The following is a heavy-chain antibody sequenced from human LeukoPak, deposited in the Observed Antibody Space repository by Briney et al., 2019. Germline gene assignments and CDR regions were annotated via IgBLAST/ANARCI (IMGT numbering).Heavy chain of an antibody. J-gene: IGHJ3*02. CDR2: TYYRSKWYN. V-gene: IGHV6-1*01. Sequence: SQTLSLTCAISGDSVSINSAAWNWIRQSPSRGLEWLGRTYYRSKWYNDYAVSVKSRITINPDTSKNQVSLKVNSVTAADTAVYYCARDPRYSSSAHVFDIWGQGTMVTVSS. CDR1: GDSVSINSAA. CDR3: ARDPRYSSSAHVFDI. D-gene: IGHD6-6*01.